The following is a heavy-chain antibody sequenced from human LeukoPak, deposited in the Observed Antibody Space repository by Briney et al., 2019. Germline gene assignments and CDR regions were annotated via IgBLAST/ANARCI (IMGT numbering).Heavy chain of an antibody. CDR1: GYTFTSYG. D-gene: IGHD3-9*01. Sequence: ASVKVSCKASGYTFTSYGISWVRQAPGQGLEWMGWISAYNGNTNYAQKLQGRVTMTTDTSTSTAYMELRSLRSDDTAVYYCARLVYDILTGYLGSHYYYGMDVWGQGTTVTVSS. CDR3: ARLVYDILTGYLGSHYYYGMDV. CDR2: ISAYNGNT. J-gene: IGHJ6*02. V-gene: IGHV1-18*01.